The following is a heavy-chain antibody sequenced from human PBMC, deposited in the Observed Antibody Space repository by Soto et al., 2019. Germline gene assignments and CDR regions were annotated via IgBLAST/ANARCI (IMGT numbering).Heavy chain of an antibody. V-gene: IGHV4-39*01. CDR1: GGSVSSSSYY. J-gene: IGHJ6*03. D-gene: IGHD1-7*01. CDR2: VYYSGST. CDR3: ASTRNWNYVHYYYMAV. Sequence: SETLSLTCTVSGGSVSSSSYYWGWVRQPPGKGLEWIGSVYYSGSTYYNPSLESRVTISVDKSKNQFSLKLSSVTAADTAVYYCASTRNWNYVHYYYMAVWGKGTTVTVSS.